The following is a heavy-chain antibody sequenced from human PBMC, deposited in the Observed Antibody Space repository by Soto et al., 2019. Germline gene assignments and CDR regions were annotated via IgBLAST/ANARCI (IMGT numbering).Heavy chain of an antibody. CDR2: ISAYNGNT. J-gene: IGHJ5*02. D-gene: IGHD6-19*01. V-gene: IGHV1-18*01. CDR3: ARLIAVAGGNWFDP. CDR1: GYTFTSYG. Sequence: ASVKVSCQASGYTFTSYGISWVRQAPGQGLEWMGWISAYNGNTNYAQKLQGRVTMTTDTSTSTAYMELRSLRSDDTAVYYCARLIAVAGGNWFDPWGQGTLVTVSS.